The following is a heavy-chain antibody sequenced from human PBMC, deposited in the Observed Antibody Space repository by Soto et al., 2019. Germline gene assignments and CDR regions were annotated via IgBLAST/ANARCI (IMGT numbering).Heavy chain of an antibody. CDR3: ARENDYGGNPLYYYYGMDV. J-gene: IGHJ6*02. D-gene: IGHD4-17*01. Sequence: KVSCKASGGTFSSYAISWVRQAPGQGLEWMGGIIPIFGTANYAQKFQGRVTITADESTSTAYMELSSLRSEDTAVYYCARENDYGGNPLYYYYGMDVWGQGTTVTVSS. V-gene: IGHV1-69*01. CDR2: IIPIFGTA. CDR1: GGTFSSYA.